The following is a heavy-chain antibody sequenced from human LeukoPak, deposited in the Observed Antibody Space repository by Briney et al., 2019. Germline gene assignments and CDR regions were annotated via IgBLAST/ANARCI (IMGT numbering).Heavy chain of an antibody. CDR1: GFTFSSYA. Sequence: GGSLRLSCAASGFTFSSYAMSWVRQAPGKGLEWVSAISGSGGSTYYADSVKGRFTISRDNSKNTLYLQMNSLRAEDTAVYYCAKDGAARPHYYYYMDVWGKGTTVTVSS. J-gene: IGHJ6*03. CDR3: AKDGAARPHYYYYMDV. CDR2: ISGSGGST. D-gene: IGHD6-6*01. V-gene: IGHV3-23*01.